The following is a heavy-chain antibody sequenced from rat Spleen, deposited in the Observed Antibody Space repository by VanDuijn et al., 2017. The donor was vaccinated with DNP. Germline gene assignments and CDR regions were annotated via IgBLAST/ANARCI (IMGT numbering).Heavy chain of an antibody. Sequence: EVQLAESGGDLVQPGRSLKLSCVASGFTFNNYWMTWIRQVPGKGLEWVASITSSGGSTYYPDSVKGRFTISRDKAKNTLYLQMNSLRSEETATYYWAREQGEGGQGVMVTVSS. CDR2: ITSSGGST. CDR1: GFTFNNYW. CDR3: AREQGE. J-gene: IGHJ2*01. D-gene: IGHD1-11*01. V-gene: IGHV5-31*01.